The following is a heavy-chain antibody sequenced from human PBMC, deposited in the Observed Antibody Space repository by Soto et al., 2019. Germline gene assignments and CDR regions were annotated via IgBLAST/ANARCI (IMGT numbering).Heavy chain of an antibody. J-gene: IGHJ4*02. Sequence: PSETLSLTCTVSGGSLSSSSYYWGWIRQPPGKGLEWIGNIYYSGSTYYNPSLKSRVTISVDTSKNQFSLKLSSVTAADTAVYYCARLGGGSYTDYWGQGTLVTVSS. CDR3: ARLGGGSYTDY. CDR2: IYYSGST. D-gene: IGHD1-26*01. CDR1: GGSLSSSSYY. V-gene: IGHV4-39*01.